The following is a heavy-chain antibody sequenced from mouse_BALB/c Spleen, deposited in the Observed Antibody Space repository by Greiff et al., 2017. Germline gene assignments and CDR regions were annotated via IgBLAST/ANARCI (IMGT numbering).Heavy chain of an antibody. V-gene: IGHV2-9*02. CDR2: IWAGGST. CDR3: ARGKYGNYGFAY. CDR1: GFSLTSYG. Sequence: VQGVESGPGLVAPSQSLSITCTVSGFSLTSYGVHWVRQPPGKGLEWPGVIWAGGSTNYNSALMSRLSISKDNSKSQVFLKMNSLQTDDTAMYYCARGKYGNYGFAYWGQGTLVTVSA. D-gene: IGHD2-10*02. J-gene: IGHJ3*01.